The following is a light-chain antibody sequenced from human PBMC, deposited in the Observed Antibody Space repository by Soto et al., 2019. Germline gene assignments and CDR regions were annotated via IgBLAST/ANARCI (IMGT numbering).Light chain of an antibody. CDR2: GDS. Sequence: QLVLTQPPSVSGAPGQRVTISCTGSSSNIGAGSNVHWYQQVPGTAPKLLIYGDSNRPSGVPDRFSGSKSGTSASLAITGLQAEDEADYYCQSYDSSLSGWLFGGGTQLTVL. CDR1: SSNIGAGSN. V-gene: IGLV1-40*01. J-gene: IGLJ3*02. CDR3: QSYDSSLSGWL.